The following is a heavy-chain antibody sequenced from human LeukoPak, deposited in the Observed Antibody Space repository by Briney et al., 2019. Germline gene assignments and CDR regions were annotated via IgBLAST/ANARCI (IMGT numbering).Heavy chain of an antibody. V-gene: IGHV4-61*01. D-gene: IGHD3-22*01. CDR1: GGSISSGSYY. J-gene: IGHJ4*02. CDR2: IYYSGST. Sequence: SETLSLTCTVSGGSISSGSYYWSWIRQPPGKGLEWIGYIYYSGSTNYNPSLKSRVTISVDTSKNQFSLKQSSVTAADTAVYYCARHSYYYDSSGYYYFDYWGQGTLVTVSS. CDR3: ARHSYYYDSSGYYYFDY.